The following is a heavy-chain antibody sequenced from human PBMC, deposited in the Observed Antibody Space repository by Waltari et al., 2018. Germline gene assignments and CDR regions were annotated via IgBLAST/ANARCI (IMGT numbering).Heavy chain of an antibody. CDR3: VLYSSEFWGDC. CDR2: INTDGSIT. Sequence: EVQLVESGGGLVQPGGSLRLSCAASGFTFSNFWMHWVRRAPGKGLVSVSHINTDGSITNYADSVKGRFTSSRDNAKNTLSLQMNSLRAEDTAVYYCVLYSSEFWGDCWGQGTLVTVSS. V-gene: IGHV3-74*01. D-gene: IGHD6-25*01. J-gene: IGHJ4*02. CDR1: GFTFSNFW.